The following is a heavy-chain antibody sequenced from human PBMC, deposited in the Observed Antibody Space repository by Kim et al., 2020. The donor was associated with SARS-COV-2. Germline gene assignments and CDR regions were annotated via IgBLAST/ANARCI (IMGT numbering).Heavy chain of an antibody. Sequence: ASVKVSCKASGYTFTSYGISWVRQAPGQGLEWMGWISAYNGNTNYAQKLQGRVTMTTDTSTSTAYMELRSLRSDDTAVYYCARDRVLITMVRGVKVWFDPWGQGTLVTVSS. D-gene: IGHD3-10*01. CDR3: ARDRVLITMVRGVKVWFDP. J-gene: IGHJ5*01. CDR2: ISAYNGNT. CDR1: GYTFTSYG. V-gene: IGHV1-18*01.